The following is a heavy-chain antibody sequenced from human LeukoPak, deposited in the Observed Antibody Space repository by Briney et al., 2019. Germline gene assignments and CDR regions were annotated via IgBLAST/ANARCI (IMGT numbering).Heavy chain of an antibody. V-gene: IGHV1-69*05. CDR2: IIPIFGTA. D-gene: IGHD6-13*01. Sequence: APVKVSCKASGGTFSSYAISWVRQAPGQGLEWMGGIIPIFGTANYAQKFQGRVTITTDESTSTAYMELSSLRSEDTAVYYCASSAAAGTGDYWGQGTLVTVSS. J-gene: IGHJ4*02. CDR1: GGTFSSYA. CDR3: ASSAAAGTGDY.